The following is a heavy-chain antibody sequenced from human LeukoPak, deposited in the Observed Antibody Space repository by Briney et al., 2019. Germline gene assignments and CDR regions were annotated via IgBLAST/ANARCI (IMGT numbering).Heavy chain of an antibody. V-gene: IGHV3-23*01. CDR1: GFSFSSYA. J-gene: IGHJ4*03. CDR2: INASGGST. Sequence: GGSLRLSCKASGFSFSSYAMNWVRQAPGQGREWLSVINASGGSTDDADSVKGRVTISRDNSKDTLYLQMNDLRPEDTAIYYCAKDDKGHISSSFSFDSWGRGTQVTVSS. D-gene: IGHD6-13*01. CDR3: AKDDKGHISSSFSFDS.